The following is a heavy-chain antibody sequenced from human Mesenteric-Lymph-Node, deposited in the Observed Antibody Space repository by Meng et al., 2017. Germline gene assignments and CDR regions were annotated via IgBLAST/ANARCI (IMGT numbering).Heavy chain of an antibody. CDR2: IYTSGST. CDR1: GGSISSGSYY. CDR3: ARGGGAGPSIGAFDY. J-gene: IGHJ4*02. V-gene: IGHV4-61*02. D-gene: IGHD3-10*01. Sequence: SETLSLTCTVSGGSISSGSYYWSWIRQPAGKGLEWIGRIYTSGSTNYNPSLKSRVTISVDTSKNQFSLKLSSVTAADTAVYYGARGGGAGPSIGAFDYWGQGTLVTVSS.